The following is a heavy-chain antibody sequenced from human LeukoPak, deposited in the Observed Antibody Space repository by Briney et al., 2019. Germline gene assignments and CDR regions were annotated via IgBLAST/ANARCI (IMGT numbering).Heavy chain of an antibody. Sequence: PGGSLRLSCAASGFTVSRNYMSWVRQAPGKGLEWVSVMYSGGRTYYADSVKGRFTISRDNSKNTLYLQMNSLRAEDTAVYYCARAPGIAAAGTGFDYWGQGTLVTVSS. CDR2: MYSGGRT. CDR3: ARAPGIAAAGTGFDY. J-gene: IGHJ4*02. V-gene: IGHV3-66*01. CDR1: GFTVSRNY. D-gene: IGHD6-13*01.